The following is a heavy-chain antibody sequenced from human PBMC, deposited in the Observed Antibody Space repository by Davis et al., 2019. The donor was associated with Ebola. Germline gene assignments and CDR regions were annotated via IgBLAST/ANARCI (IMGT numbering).Heavy chain of an antibody. CDR1: GGSISSRDW. V-gene: IGHV4-4*02. CDR3: ARDYYDSSGFLWYFDL. D-gene: IGHD3-22*01. J-gene: IGHJ2*01. CDR2: IYHSGSI. Sequence: MPSETLSLTCVVSGGSISSRDWWSWVRQSPEKGLEWIGEIYHSGSINYNPSLKSRAIISVDKSKNQVSLKLSSVTAADTAVYYCARDYYDSSGFLWYFDLWGRGTLVTVSS.